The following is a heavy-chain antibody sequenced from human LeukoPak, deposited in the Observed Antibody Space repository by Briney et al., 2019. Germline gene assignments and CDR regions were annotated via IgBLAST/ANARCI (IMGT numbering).Heavy chain of an antibody. J-gene: IGHJ6*03. V-gene: IGHV3-11*01. D-gene: IGHD3-16*02. CDR1: GFTFSDYY. Sequence: PGGSLRLSCAASGFTFSDYYMSWIRQAPGKGLEWVSYISSSGSTIYYADSVKGRFTISRDNAKNSLYLQMNSLRAEDTALYHCARDYRYYYYMDVWGKGTTVTVSS. CDR3: ARDYRYYYYMDV. CDR2: ISSSGSTI.